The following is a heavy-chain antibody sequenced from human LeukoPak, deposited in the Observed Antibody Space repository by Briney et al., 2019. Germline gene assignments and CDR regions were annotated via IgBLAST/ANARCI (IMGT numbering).Heavy chain of an antibody. D-gene: IGHD5-18*01. Sequence: PSETLSLTCTVSGGSISNYFWSWVRQPAGKGLEWIGRIYSTGRSDYNPSLKSRVTVSVDTSKNQFSLKLSSVTAADTAVYYCARGDARGYSYGHFHFDHWGHGTLVTVSS. CDR2: IYSTGRS. J-gene: IGHJ4*01. V-gene: IGHV4-4*07. CDR3: ARGDARGYSYGHFHFDH. CDR1: GGSISNYF.